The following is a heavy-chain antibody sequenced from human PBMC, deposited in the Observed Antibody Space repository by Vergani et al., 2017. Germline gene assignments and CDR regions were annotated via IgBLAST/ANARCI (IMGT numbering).Heavy chain of an antibody. Sequence: EVQLVQSGAEVKKPGESLKISCKASGYSFTNSWIGWVRQMPGRGLEFMGIIYPGDSDTRYSPSFQGQVTISADRSFTTASLQWSSLKASNTAMYYSARRYGSGAYCSYFNYGGQGTLVTVSS. CDR1: GYSFTNSW. V-gene: IGHV5-51*01. J-gene: IGHJ4*02. CDR2: IYPGDSDT. CDR3: ARRYGSGAYCSYFNY. D-gene: IGHD2-15*01.